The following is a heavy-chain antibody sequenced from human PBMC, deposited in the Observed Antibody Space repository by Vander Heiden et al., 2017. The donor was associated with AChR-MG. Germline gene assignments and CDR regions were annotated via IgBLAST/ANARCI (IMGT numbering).Heavy chain of an antibody. J-gene: IGHJ4*02. V-gene: IGHV3-30-3*01. Sequence: QVQLAESGGGVVQPGRSLRLSCAASGFTFSSYAMHWVRQAPGKGLEWVAVISYDGSNKYYADSVKGRFTISRDNSKNTLYLQMNSLRAEDTAVYYCARDGQDIVATKDLTSHPKSCDYWGQGTLVTVS. CDR1: GFTFSSYA. D-gene: IGHD5-12*01. CDR2: ISYDGSNK. CDR3: ARDGQDIVATKDLTSHPKSCDY.